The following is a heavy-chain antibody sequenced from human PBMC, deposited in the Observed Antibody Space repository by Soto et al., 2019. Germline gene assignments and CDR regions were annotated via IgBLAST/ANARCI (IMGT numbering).Heavy chain of an antibody. CDR1: GFTFSSYA. D-gene: IGHD4-17*01. CDR3: ARGGFTVTTGSLYPLDY. V-gene: IGHV3-30-3*01. CDR2: ISYDGSNK. Sequence: QVQLVESVGGVVQPGRSLTLSCAASGFTFSSYAMHWVRQAPGKGLEWVAVISYDGSNKYYADSVKGRFTISRDNSKNTLYLQMNSLRAEDTAVYYCARGGFTVTTGSLYPLDYWGQGTLVTVSS. J-gene: IGHJ4*02.